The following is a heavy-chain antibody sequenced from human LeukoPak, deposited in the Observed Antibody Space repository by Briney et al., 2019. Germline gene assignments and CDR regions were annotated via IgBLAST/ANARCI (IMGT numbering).Heavy chain of an antibody. J-gene: IGHJ4*02. D-gene: IGHD6-19*01. CDR2: INHSGST. Sequence: SETLSLTCAVYGGSFSGYYWSWIRQPPGKGLEWIGEINHSGSTNYNPSLKSRVTISVDTSKNQFPLKLSSVTAADTAVYYCARDGGSGWYSFSPLGFDYWGQGTLVTVSS. CDR1: GGSFSGYY. V-gene: IGHV4-34*01. CDR3: ARDGGSGWYSFSPLGFDY.